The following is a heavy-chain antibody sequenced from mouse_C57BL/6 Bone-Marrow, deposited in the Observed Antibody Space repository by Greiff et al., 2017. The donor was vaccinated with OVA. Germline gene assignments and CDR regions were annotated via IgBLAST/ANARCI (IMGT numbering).Heavy chain of an antibody. Sequence: VQLQQSGAELAKPGASVKLSCKASGYTFTSYWMHWVKQRPGQGLEWIGYINPSSGYTKYNQKFKDKATLTADKSSSTVYMQLSSRTDEDSAVYYCARSTGTVAMDYWGQGTSVTVSS. J-gene: IGHJ4*01. D-gene: IGHD4-1*02. CDR3: ARSTGTVAMDY. CDR1: GYTFTSYW. V-gene: IGHV1-7*01. CDR2: INPSSGYT.